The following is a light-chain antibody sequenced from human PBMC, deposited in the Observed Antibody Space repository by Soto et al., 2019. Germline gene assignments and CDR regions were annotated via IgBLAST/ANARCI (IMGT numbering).Light chain of an antibody. J-gene: IGLJ1*01. CDR2: DVT. V-gene: IGLV2-11*01. CDR1: SSDVGGYNY. Sequence: QSVLTQPRSVSRSPGQSITISCTGTSSDVGGYNYVSWYQQHPGKAPILMIYDVTKRPSGVPDRFSGSKSGDTASLTISGLQAEDEADYYCCSYAGSHTYVFGTGTKVTVL. CDR3: CSYAGSHTYV.